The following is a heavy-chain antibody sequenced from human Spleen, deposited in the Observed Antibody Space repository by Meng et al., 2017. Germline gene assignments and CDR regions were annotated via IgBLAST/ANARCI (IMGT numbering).Heavy chain of an antibody. Sequence: GESLKISCTASGFTLSSYGMNWVRQAPGKGLEWLAIISYDGSKEYYAESVKGRFTISRDNSRNTLYLQMNSLKTEDTAVYYCSGHVDYWGHGTLVTVSS. CDR2: ISYDGSKE. CDR3: SGHVDY. J-gene: IGHJ4*01. V-gene: IGHV3-30*07. CDR1: GFTLSSYG.